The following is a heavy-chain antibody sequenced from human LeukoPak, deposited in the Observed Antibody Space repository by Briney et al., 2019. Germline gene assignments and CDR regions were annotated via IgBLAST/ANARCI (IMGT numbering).Heavy chain of an antibody. Sequence: PGGSLILSCVASGFVFDNYGMDWVRQAPGLGLEWVAFIRYSGSRKYYADSVKGRFTISRDNSKNTLYLQMNSLRAEDTAVYYCAKDSRGYGGYWGQGTLVTVSS. CDR2: IRYSGSRK. J-gene: IGHJ4*02. CDR1: GFVFDNYG. V-gene: IGHV3-30*02. CDR3: AKDSRGYGGY. D-gene: IGHD5-12*01.